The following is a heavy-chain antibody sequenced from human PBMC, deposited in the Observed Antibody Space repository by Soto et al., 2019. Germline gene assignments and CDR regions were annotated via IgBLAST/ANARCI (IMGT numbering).Heavy chain of an antibody. CDR2: IVVGSGNT. Sequence: SVKVSCKASGFTFTSSAVQLVRQARGQRLEWIGWIVVGSGNTNYAQKFQERVTITRDMSTSTAYMELSSLRSEDTAVYYCAAEGYDSSGYYLFAYWGQGTLVTVSS. J-gene: IGHJ4*02. CDR1: GFTFTSSA. D-gene: IGHD3-22*01. CDR3: AAEGYDSSGYYLFAY. V-gene: IGHV1-58*01.